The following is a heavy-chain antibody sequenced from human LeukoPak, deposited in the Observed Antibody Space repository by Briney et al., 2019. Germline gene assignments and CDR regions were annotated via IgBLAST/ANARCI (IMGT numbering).Heavy chain of an antibody. J-gene: IGHJ6*03. D-gene: IGHD2-8*01. Sequence: ASVKVSCKASGYTFTSYGISWVRQAPGQGLEWMGWISAYNGNTNYAQKLQGRVTMTTDTSTSTAYMERRGLRSDDTAVYYCARVRGTPAVYYYYYYYMDVWGKGTTVTVSS. CDR2: ISAYNGNT. V-gene: IGHV1-18*01. CDR1: GYTFTSYG. CDR3: ARVRGTPAVYYYYYYYMDV.